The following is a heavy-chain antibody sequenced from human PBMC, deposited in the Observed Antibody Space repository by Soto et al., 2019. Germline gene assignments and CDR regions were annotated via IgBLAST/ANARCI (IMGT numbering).Heavy chain of an antibody. CDR3: ARSIAAAGTWYYYYYYGMDV. J-gene: IGHJ6*02. CDR1: GGSFSGYY. D-gene: IGHD6-13*01. Sequence: SETLSLTCAVYGGSFSGYYWSWIRQPPGEGLEWIGEINHSGSTNYNPSLKSRVTISVDTSKNQFSLKLSSVTAADTAVYYCARSIAAAGTWYYYYYYGMDVWGQGTTV. CDR2: INHSGST. V-gene: IGHV4-34*01.